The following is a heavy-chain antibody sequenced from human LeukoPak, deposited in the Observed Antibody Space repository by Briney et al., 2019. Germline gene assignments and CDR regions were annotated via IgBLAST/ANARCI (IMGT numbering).Heavy chain of an antibody. J-gene: IGHJ6*02. D-gene: IGHD3-10*01. V-gene: IGHV4-34*01. CDR2: INHSGAT. CDR1: GGSFSDYY. Sequence: PSGTLSLTCAVYGGSFSDYYWTWIRQSPGKGLEWIGEINHSGATDYNPSLKSRVTISVDTSKNQFSLKVRSVTAADTAVYYCARRVRGVIISFYYYNGMDVWGQGTTVTVSS. CDR3: ARRVRGVIISFYYYNGMDV.